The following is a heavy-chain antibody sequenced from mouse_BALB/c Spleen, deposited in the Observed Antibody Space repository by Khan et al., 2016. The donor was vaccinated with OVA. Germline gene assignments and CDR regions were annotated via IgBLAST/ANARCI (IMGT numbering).Heavy chain of an antibody. Sequence: VRLQQSGAELVKPGALVKLSCSASGFNIKDTYIHWMKQRPEQGLEWIGRIDPPNDDSKYGPKFQAKATLTADTSSNTAYLQLSSLTSEDTAVFYCVPLMGNPFASGGQGTLSLSLQ. J-gene: IGHJ3*01. V-gene: IGHV14-3*02. CDR2: IDPPNDDS. CDR1: GFNIKDTY. CDR3: VPLMGNPFAS. D-gene: IGHD4-1*01.